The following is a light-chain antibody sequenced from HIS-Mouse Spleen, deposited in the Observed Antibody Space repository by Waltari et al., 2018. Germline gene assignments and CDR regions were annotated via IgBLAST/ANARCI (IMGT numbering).Light chain of an antibody. CDR2: DAS. J-gene: IGKJ3*01. V-gene: IGKV1-33*01. Sequence: DIQMTQSPSSLSASVGDSVTITCQASQDISSYLNWYQQKPGKAPKLLIYDASNLETGVPSRFSGSGSGTDFTFTISSLQPEDIATYYCQQYDNLHRLTFGPGTKVDIK. CDR1: QDISSY. CDR3: QQYDNLHRLT.